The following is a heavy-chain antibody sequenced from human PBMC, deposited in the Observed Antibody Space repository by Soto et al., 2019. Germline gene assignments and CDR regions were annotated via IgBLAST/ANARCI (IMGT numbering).Heavy chain of an antibody. J-gene: IGHJ3*02. V-gene: IGHV1-2*04. CDR1: GYTFTGYY. D-gene: IGHD3-22*01. CDR2: INPNSGGT. Sequence: GASVKVSCKASGYTFTGYYMHWVRQAPGQGLEWMGWINPNSGGTKYAQKFQGWVTMTRDTSISTAYMELSRLRSDDTAVYYCAREPRYYYDSSGYYPFDIWGQGTMVTVS. CDR3: AREPRYYYDSSGYYPFDI.